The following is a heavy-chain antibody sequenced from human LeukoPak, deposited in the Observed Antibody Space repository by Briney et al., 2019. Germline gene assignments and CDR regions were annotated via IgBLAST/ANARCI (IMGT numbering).Heavy chain of an antibody. CDR3: ARGGSSSSNWYFDL. D-gene: IGHD6-13*01. CDR2: ISGSGSST. CDR1: GFTFSNYA. V-gene: IGHV3-23*01. J-gene: IGHJ2*01. Sequence: GGSLRLSCAASGFTFSNYAITWVRQAPGKGLEWVSAISGSGSSTYYADSVKGRFTISRDNSKNTLYLQMNSLRAEDTAVYYCARGGSSSSNWYFDLWGRGTLVTVSS.